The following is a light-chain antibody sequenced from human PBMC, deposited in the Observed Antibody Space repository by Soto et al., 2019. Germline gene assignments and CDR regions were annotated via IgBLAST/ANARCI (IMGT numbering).Light chain of an antibody. J-gene: IGKJ3*01. CDR2: DAS. V-gene: IGKV1-33*01. Sequence: DIQMTQSPSSLSASVGDRVTITCQARQDISNYLNWDQQKPGKAPKLLIYDASNLETGVPSRFSGRGSGTDFTFTISSLQPADIATYYCQQYDNLPRFTFGPGTKVDIK. CDR3: QQYDNLPRFT. CDR1: QDISNY.